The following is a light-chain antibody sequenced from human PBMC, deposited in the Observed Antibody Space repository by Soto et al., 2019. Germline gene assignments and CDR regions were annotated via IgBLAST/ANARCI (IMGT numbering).Light chain of an antibody. CDR1: GSNIGAGSD. Sequence: QSVLTQPPSVSGAPGQRVTISCTRSGSNIGAGSDVHWYQQLPGTAPKLLIFANINRPSGVPDRFSGPKSGASASLAITGLQAEDEADYYCTSYSTRGPFVSGTGTKVTV. J-gene: IGLJ1*01. V-gene: IGLV1-40*01. CDR2: ANI. CDR3: TSYSTRGPFV.